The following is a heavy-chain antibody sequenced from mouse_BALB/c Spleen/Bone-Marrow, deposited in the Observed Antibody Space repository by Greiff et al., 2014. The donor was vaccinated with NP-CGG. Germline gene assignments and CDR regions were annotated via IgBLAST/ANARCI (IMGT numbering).Heavy chain of an antibody. CDR1: GFTFTDYY. CDR3: ASDKNYGSYWYFDV. V-gene: IGHV7-3*02. J-gene: IGHJ1*01. D-gene: IGHD2-1*01. CDR2: IRNKANGYTT. Sequence: VQLKESGGGLVQPGGSLRLSCATSGFTFTDYYMSWVRQPPGKALEWLGFIRNKANGYTTEYSASVKGRFTISRDNSQSILYLQMNTLRAEDSATYYCASDKNYGSYWYFDVWGAGTTVTVSS.